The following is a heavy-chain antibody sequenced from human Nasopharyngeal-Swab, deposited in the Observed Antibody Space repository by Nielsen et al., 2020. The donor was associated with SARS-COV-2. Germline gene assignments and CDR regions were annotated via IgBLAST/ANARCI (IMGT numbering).Heavy chain of an antibody. J-gene: IGHJ6*02. CDR3: AGGQGTVTTYYYYGMDV. D-gene: IGHD4-17*01. V-gene: IGHV3-33*01. CDR2: ICYDGSNK. CDR1: GFTFSSYG. Sequence: GGSLRLSCAASGFTFSSYGMHWVSQAPGKGLEWVAVICYDGSNKYYADSVKGRFTISRDNFKNTLYLQMNSLRAEDTAVYYCAGGQGTVTTYYYYGMDVWGQGTTVTVSS.